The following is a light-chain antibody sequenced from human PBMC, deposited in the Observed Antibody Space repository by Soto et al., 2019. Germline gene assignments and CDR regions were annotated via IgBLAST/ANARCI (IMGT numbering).Light chain of an antibody. CDR1: SSDVGDYNY. CDR2: EVS. V-gene: IGLV2-14*01. CDR3: TSYTSNITLVL. J-gene: IGLJ2*01. Sequence: QSALTQPASVSGSLGQSITISCTGSSSDVGDYNYVSWYQQHPGKAPKLMIYEVSNRPSGVSNRFSGSKSGNTATLTISGLQAEDEAEYYCTSYTSNITLVLFGGGTKLTVL.